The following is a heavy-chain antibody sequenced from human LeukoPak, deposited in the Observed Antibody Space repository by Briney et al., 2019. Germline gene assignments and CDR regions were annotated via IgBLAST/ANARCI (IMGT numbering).Heavy chain of an antibody. CDR3: ARLSCGDYYDSSGSCAGEGSMDV. V-gene: IGHV3-23*01. D-gene: IGHD3-22*01. CDR2: VSGSGDTT. Sequence: GGSLRLSCAASGIFFSSYGMSWVRQAPGKGLEWLSIVSGSGDTTYYAESVKGRFAISRDNSKNILYLQMNSLRVDDTAVYYCARLSCGDYYDSSGSCAGEGSMDVWGQGTTVTVSS. J-gene: IGHJ6*02. CDR1: GIFFSSYG.